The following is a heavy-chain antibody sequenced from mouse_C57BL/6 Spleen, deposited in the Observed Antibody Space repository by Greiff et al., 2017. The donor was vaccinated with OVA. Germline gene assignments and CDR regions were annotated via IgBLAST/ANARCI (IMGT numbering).Heavy chain of an antibody. CDR2: IHPNSGST. J-gene: IGHJ3*01. D-gene: IGHD2-3*01. CDR1: GYTFTSYW. Sequence: QVQLQQPGAELVKPGASVKLSCKASGYTFTSYWMHWVKQRPGQGLEWIGMIHPNSGSTNYNEKFKSKATLTVDKSSSTAYMQLSSLTSEDSAVYYCARGEDGYYVAWFAYWGQGTLVTVSA. V-gene: IGHV1-64*01. CDR3: ARGEDGYYVAWFAY.